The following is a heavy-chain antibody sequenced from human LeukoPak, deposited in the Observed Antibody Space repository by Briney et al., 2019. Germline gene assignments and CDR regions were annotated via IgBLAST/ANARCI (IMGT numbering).Heavy chain of an antibody. CDR2: INPNSGGT. V-gene: IGHV1-2*02. Sequence: GASVKVSCKASGYTFTGYYMHWVRQAPGQGLEWMGWINPNSGGTNYAQKFQGRVTMTRDTSISTAYMELSRLRSDDTAVYYCARSRIAVAGYLRINYFDYWGQGTLVTVSS. CDR3: ARSRIAVAGYLRINYFDY. CDR1: GYTFTGYY. D-gene: IGHD6-19*01. J-gene: IGHJ4*02.